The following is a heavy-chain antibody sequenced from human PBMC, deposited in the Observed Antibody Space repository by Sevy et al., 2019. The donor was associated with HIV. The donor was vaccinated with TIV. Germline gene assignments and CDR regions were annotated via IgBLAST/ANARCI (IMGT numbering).Heavy chain of an antibody. Sequence: SETVSLTCTVSGGSISSYYWSWIRQPAGRGLEWIGRIYTSGSTNYNPSLKSRVTMSVDTSKNQFSLKLSSVTAADTAVYYCARTNSYSSSWNNWFDPWGQGTLVTVSS. CDR1: GGSISSYY. V-gene: IGHV4-4*07. CDR3: ARTNSYSSSWNNWFDP. D-gene: IGHD6-13*01. J-gene: IGHJ5*02. CDR2: IYTSGST.